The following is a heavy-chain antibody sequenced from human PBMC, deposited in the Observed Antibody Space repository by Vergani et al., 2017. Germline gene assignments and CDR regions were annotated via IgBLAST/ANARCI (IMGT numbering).Heavy chain of an antibody. J-gene: IGHJ6*02. CDR3: ARGEDIVVVPAAIRVYYYYGMDV. D-gene: IGHD2-2*02. CDR2: INHSGST. V-gene: IGHV4-34*01. CDR1: GGSFSGYY. Sequence: QVQLQQWGAGLLKPSETLSLTCAVYGGSFSGYYWSWIRQPPGKGLEWIGEINHSGSTNYNPSLKSRVTISVDTSKNQFSLKLSSVTAADTAVYYCARGEDIVVVPAAIRVYYYYGMDVWGQGTTVTVSS.